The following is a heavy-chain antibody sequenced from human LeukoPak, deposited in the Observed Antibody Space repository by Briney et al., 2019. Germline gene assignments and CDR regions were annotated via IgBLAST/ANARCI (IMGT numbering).Heavy chain of an antibody. J-gene: IGHJ3*02. CDR3: ASTSSGWTGDDAFDI. CDR2: IYYSGST. D-gene: IGHD6-19*01. Sequence: SETLSLTCTVSGGSISSYYWSWIRQPPGKGLEWIGYIYYSGSTNYNPSLKSRVTISVDTSKNQFSLKLSSVTAADTAVYYCASTSSGWTGDDAFDIWGQGTMVTVSP. CDR1: GGSISSYY. V-gene: IGHV4-59*01.